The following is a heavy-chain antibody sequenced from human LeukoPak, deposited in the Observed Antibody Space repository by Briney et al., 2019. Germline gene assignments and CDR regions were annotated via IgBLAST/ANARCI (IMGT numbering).Heavy chain of an antibody. D-gene: IGHD6-19*01. CDR2: ISGSGGST. Sequence: HPGGSLRLSCAASGFTFSSYAMSWVRQAPGKGLEWVSAISGSGGSTYYADSVKGRFTVSRDNSKNTLYLHMNSLRAEDTAVYYCAPNPSGWAIDYWGQGTLVTVSS. CDR1: GFTFSSYA. J-gene: IGHJ4*02. V-gene: IGHV3-23*01. CDR3: APNPSGWAIDY.